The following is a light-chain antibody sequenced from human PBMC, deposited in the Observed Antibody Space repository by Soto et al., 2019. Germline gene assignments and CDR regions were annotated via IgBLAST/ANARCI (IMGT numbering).Light chain of an antibody. J-gene: IGKJ1*01. V-gene: IGKV1-6*01. CDR1: QGIRND. CDR3: QQYHIYSGT. CDR2: EAS. Sequence: AILMTQSPSSLSASVGDRVTITCRAGQGIRNDLAWYQQKPGKAPKLLIYEASTLQSGVPSRFSGSYSGTDFTLTINSLQPDDFATYYCQQYHIYSGTFGQGTKVDIK.